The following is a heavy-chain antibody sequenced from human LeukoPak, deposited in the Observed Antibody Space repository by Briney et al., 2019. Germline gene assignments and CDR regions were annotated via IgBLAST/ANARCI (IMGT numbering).Heavy chain of an antibody. V-gene: IGHV4-30-2*01. J-gene: IGHJ3*02. CDR1: GGSISSGGYY. CDR2: IYHSGST. CDR3: ARDCSSTSCSHGFSQLRAFDI. Sequence: SETLSLTCTVSGGSISSGGYYWSWIRQPPGKGLEWIGYIYHSGSTYYNPSLKSRVTISVDRSKNQFSLKLSSVTAADTAVYYCARDCSSTSCSHGFSQLRAFDIWGQGTMVTVSS. D-gene: IGHD2-2*01.